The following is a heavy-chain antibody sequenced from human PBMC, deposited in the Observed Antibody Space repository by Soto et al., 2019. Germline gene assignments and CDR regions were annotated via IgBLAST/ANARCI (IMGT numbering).Heavy chain of an antibody. CDR1: GFTFSSNA. J-gene: IGHJ4*02. V-gene: IGHV3-33*01. Sequence: QVQLVESGGGVVQPGRSLRLSCAASGFTFSSNAMHWVRQAPGKGLEWVAVIWYDGSNKYYADSVKGRFTISRDNSKNPLYLQMNSLRVEDTAVYYCLAAAGTNYWGQGTLVTVSS. CDR3: LAAAGTNY. CDR2: IWYDGSNK. D-gene: IGHD6-13*01.